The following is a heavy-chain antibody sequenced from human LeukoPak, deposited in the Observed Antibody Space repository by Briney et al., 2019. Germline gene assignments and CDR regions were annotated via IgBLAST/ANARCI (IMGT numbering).Heavy chain of an antibody. V-gene: IGHV4-39*07. CDR1: GGSISSSSYY. J-gene: IGHJ4*02. D-gene: IGHD2-15*01. CDR2: IYYSGST. Sequence: PSETLSLTCTVSGGSISSSSYYWGWIRQPPGKGLEWIGSIYYSGSTYYNPSLKSRVTISVDTSNNQFSLRLSSVTAADTAVYYCAREGCSGGSCYPYWGQGTLVTVSS. CDR3: AREGCSGGSCYPY.